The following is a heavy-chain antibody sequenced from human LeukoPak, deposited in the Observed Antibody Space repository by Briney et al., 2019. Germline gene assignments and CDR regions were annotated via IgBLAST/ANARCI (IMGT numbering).Heavy chain of an antibody. CDR2: ISSSSSYI. J-gene: IGHJ4*02. D-gene: IGHD6-6*01. Sequence: GGSLRLSCAASGFTFSSYSMNWVRQAPGKGLEWVSSISSSSSYIYYADSVKGRFTISRDNAKNSLYLQMNSPRAEDTAVYYCASSSIAARRAFDYWGQGTLVTVSS. CDR3: ASSSIAARRAFDY. V-gene: IGHV3-21*01. CDR1: GFTFSSYS.